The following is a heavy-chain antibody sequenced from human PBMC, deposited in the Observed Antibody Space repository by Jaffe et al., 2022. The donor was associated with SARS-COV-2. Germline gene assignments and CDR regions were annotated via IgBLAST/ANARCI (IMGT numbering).Heavy chain of an antibody. J-gene: IGHJ3*02. V-gene: IGHV3-72*01. Sequence: EVQLVESGGGLVQPGGSLRLSCAASGFTFSDHYMDWVRQAPGKGLEWVGRTRNKANSYTTEYAASVKGRFTISRDDSKNSLYLQMNSLKTEDTAVYYCASIVATPDAFDIWGQGTMVTVSS. D-gene: IGHD5-12*01. CDR3: ASIVATPDAFDI. CDR2: TRNKANSYTT. CDR1: GFTFSDHY.